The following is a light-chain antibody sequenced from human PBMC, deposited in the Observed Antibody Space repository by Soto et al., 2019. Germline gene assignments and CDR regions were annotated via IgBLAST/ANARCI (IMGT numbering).Light chain of an antibody. Sequence: DIQMTQSPSSLSASVGDRVTITCRASQSIGSYLHWYQQKPRTAPKLLIYAATTLQSGVPSRFSGSGSGTAFTLTISSLQPEDFATYYCQQRYSYVCTFGQGTKLEIK. CDR1: QSIGSY. CDR3: QQRYSYVCT. J-gene: IGKJ2*02. CDR2: AAT. V-gene: IGKV1-39*01.